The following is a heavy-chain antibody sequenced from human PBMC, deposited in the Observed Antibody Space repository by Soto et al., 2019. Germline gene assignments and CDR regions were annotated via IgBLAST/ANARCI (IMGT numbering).Heavy chain of an antibody. V-gene: IGHV3-23*01. J-gene: IGHJ4*02. D-gene: IGHD6-6*01. CDR1: GFTFSSYA. CDR3: SKMSSSSTFDY. CDR2: ISGSDDST. Sequence: EVQLLESGGGLVQPGESLRLSCAASGFTFSSYAMSWVRQAPGKGLEWVSVISGSDDSTYYADSVKGRFTISRDNSKNTLFPQMNSLRAEDTAVYYCSKMSSSSTFDYWGQGTLVTVSS.